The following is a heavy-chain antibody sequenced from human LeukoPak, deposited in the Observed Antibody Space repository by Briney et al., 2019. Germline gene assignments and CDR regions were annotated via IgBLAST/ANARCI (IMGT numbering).Heavy chain of an antibody. J-gene: IGHJ3*02. CDR2: IYSGGST. Sequence: GGSLRLSCAASGSTVSSNYMSWVRQAPGKGLEWVSVIYSGGSTYYADSVKGRFTISRDNSKNTLYLQMNSLRAEDTAVYYCARDSWRDYGDYLVGAFDIWGQGTMVTVSS. D-gene: IGHD4-17*01. CDR1: GSTVSSNY. CDR3: ARDSWRDYGDYLVGAFDI. V-gene: IGHV3-53*01.